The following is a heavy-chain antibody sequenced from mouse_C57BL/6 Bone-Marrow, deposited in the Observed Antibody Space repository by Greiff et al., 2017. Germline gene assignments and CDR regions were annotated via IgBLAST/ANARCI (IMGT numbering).Heavy chain of an antibody. CDR3: ARGGLNWDYFDY. CDR1: GYTFTDYY. CDR2: INPNNGGT. V-gene: IGHV1-26*01. J-gene: IGHJ2*01. D-gene: IGHD4-1*01. Sequence: EVQLQQSGPELVKPGASVKISCKASGYTFTDYYMNWVKQSHGKSLEWIGDINPNNGGTSYNQKFKGKATLTVDKSSSTAYMELRSLTSEDSAVYYCARGGLNWDYFDYWGQGTTLTVSS.